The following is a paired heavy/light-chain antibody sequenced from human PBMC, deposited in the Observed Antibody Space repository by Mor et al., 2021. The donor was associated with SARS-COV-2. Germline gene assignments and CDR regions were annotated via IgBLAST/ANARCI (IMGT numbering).Heavy chain of an antibody. CDR3: ARRVRSCRNGDCGL. V-gene: IGHV3-23*01. CDR2: VSSNSDST. J-gene: IGHJ4*02. CDR1: GFTFNTYA. Sequence: EVQLLESGGGFVQPGGSLRLSCAASGFTFNTYAMTWVRQAPGKGLEWVSSVSSNSDSTYYADSVKGRFTVSRDNSKSTLYLQMNSLRAEDTAIYYCARRVRSCRNGDCGLWGQGALVTVSS. D-gene: IGHD2-21*02.
Light chain of an antibody. CDR2: EVN. J-gene: IGLJ2*01. CDR3: SSYAGSNNYVV. CDR1: SSDVGAYNY. Sequence: QSALTQPPSASGSPGQSVTISCTGTSSDVGAYNYVSWYQQFPGKAPKLIIYEVNKRPSGVPDRFSGSKSGNTASLTVSGLQAEDEAEYYCSSYAGSNNYVVFGGGTKLTVL. V-gene: IGLV2-8*01.